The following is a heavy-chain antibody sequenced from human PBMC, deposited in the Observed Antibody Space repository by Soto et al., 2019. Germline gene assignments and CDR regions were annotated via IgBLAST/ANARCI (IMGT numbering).Heavy chain of an antibody. CDR2: TYYRSKWYN. J-gene: IGHJ3*02. V-gene: IGHV6-1*01. CDR3: ARDSYGSGLAAFDI. Sequence: SQTLSLTCAISVDSVSSNSAAWNWIRPSPSRGLEWLGRTYYRSKWYNDYAVSVKSRITINPDTSKNQFSLQLNSVTPEDTAVYYCARDSYGSGLAAFDIWGQGTMVTVSS. D-gene: IGHD3-10*01. CDR1: VDSVSSNSAA.